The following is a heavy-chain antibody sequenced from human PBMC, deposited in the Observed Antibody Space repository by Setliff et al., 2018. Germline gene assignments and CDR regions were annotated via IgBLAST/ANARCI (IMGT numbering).Heavy chain of an antibody. CDR2: ISPYNGKT. D-gene: IGHD3-22*01. CDR1: GYIFNSYG. V-gene: IGHV1-18*01. Sequence: ASVKVSCKASGYIFNSYGIAWVRQAPGQGLEWMGWISPYNGKTNHAQNLQGRVAMTTDTSTSTAYMELRSLRSDDTAVYYCASGRDPAYYYDSGGYYWDYWGQGTLVTVSS. J-gene: IGHJ4*02. CDR3: ASGRDPAYYYDSGGYYWDY.